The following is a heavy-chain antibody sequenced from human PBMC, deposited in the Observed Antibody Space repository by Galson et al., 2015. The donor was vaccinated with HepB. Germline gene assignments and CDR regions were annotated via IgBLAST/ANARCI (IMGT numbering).Heavy chain of an antibody. CDR3: AKGVVQGVIITPFDY. CDR2: ISWNSGSI. V-gene: IGHV3-9*01. Sequence: SLRLSCAASGFTFDDYAMHWVRQAPGKGLEWVSGISWNSGSIGYADSVKGRFTISRDNAKNSLYLQMNSLRAEDTALYYCAKGVVQGVIITPFDYWGQGTLVTVSS. D-gene: IGHD3-10*01. CDR1: GFTFDDYA. J-gene: IGHJ4*02.